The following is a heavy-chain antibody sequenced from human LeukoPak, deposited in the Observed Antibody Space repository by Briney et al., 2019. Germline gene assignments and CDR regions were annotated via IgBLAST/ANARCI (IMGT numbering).Heavy chain of an antibody. D-gene: IGHD5-12*01. V-gene: IGHV4-59*08. CDR1: GGSINGYS. Sequence: SETLSLTCTVSGGSINGYSWSCIRQPPGDGREWSGYIYDIVTTSYTPSLKSRVAMSVDTSKNNFSLRLTSLTAADTAVYYCARQDHPPDIQRSGIYYLDYWGQGALVTVSS. CDR2: IYDIVTT. J-gene: IGHJ4*02. CDR3: ARQDHPPDIQRSGIYYLDY.